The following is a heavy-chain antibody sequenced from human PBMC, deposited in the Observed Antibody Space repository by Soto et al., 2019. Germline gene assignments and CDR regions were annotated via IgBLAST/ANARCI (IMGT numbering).Heavy chain of an antibody. J-gene: IGHJ3*01. D-gene: IGHD1-1*01. CDR3: ATWHEREHAYDV. Sequence: VQLVESGGGLVKPGGALRLSCEASGFTFSGYYMTWIRQAPGKGLEWVSALYDVDGSFYSDSVKGRFTTSSDSSKTTVYLQMNDLRPADTAVYYCATWHEREHAYDVWGQGTTVTVSS. CDR1: GFTFSGYY. V-gene: IGHV3-66*01. CDR2: LYDVDGS.